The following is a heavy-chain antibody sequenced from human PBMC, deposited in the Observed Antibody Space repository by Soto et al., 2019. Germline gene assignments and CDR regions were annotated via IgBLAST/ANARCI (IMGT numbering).Heavy chain of an antibody. CDR1: GGSISSSSYY. J-gene: IGHJ4*02. V-gene: IGHV4-39*01. D-gene: IGHD5-18*01. CDR2: IDYTGNT. Sequence: NPSETLFLTCTVSGGSISSSSYYWGCIRQPPGKGLEWIASIDYTGNTFYNPSLTSRVTISVDTSKNQFSLKVTSVTAADTAVYYCARINKGYGTDSWGQGTLVTVSS. CDR3: ARINKGYGTDS.